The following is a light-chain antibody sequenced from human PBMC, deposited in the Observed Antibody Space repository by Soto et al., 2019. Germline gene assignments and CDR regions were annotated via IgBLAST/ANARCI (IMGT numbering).Light chain of an antibody. CDR2: GVT. J-gene: IGLJ2*01. Sequence: QSALTQPASVSGSPGQSITISCTGTSSDVGSYNLVSWYQQHPGKAPKLMISGVTNRPSGVSNRFSGSKSGNTAFLTVSGLQAEDEADYYCSSYTSRSTVVFGGGTKLTVL. V-gene: IGLV2-14*02. CDR1: SSDVGSYNL. CDR3: SSYTSRSTVV.